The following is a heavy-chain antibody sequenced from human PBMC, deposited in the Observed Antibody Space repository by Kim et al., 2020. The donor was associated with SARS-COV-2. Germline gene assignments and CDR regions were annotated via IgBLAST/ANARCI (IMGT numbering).Heavy chain of an antibody. D-gene: IGHD3-10*01. Sequence: VKGRVTISRENSKNTLYLQMNSLRAADTAVYYCAREPKGITRLYYYGMDVWGQGTTVTVSS. V-gene: IGHV3-53*01. CDR3: AREPKGITRLYYYGMDV. J-gene: IGHJ6*02.